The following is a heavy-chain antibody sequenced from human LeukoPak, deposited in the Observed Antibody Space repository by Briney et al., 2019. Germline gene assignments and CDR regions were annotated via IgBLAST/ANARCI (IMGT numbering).Heavy chain of an antibody. CDR3: AKQQTFWSGYYPFDY. Sequence: GGSLRLSCAASGFTFSSYGMHWVRQAPGKGLEWLAVIWYGGSNKYYADSVKGRFTISRDNSKNTLYLQMNSLRAEDTAVYYCAKQQTFWSGYYPFDYWGQGTLVTVSS. CDR1: GFTFSSYG. D-gene: IGHD3-3*01. V-gene: IGHV3-30*02. CDR2: IWYGGSNK. J-gene: IGHJ4*02.